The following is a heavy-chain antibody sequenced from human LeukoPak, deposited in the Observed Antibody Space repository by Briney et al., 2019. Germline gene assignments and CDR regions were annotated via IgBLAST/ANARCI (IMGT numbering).Heavy chain of an antibody. CDR2: IKQDGSEK. V-gene: IGHV3-7*03. CDR1: GFTFSNYW. J-gene: IGHJ6*03. D-gene: IGHD6-13*01. CDR3: ARDCCGSSHFYYYYMDV. Sequence: GGSLRLSCAASGFTFSNYWMNWVRQAPGRGLEWVANIKQDGSEKYYVDSVKGRFTISRDNAKKSLYLQMNSLRAEDTALYYCARDCCGSSHFYYYYMDVWGKGTTVTVSS.